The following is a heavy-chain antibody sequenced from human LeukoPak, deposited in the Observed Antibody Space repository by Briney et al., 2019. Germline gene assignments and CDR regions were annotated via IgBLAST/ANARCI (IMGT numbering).Heavy chain of an antibody. CDR2: INPNSGGT. CDR1: GYTFTGYH. D-gene: IGHD6-13*01. CDR3: ARDSSSWLQDY. J-gene: IGHJ4*02. V-gene: IGHV1-2*02. Sequence: ASVKVSCKASGYTFTGYHMHWVRQAPGQGLEWMGWINPNSGGTNYTQKFQGRVTLTRDTSITTAYMELSRLRSDDTAVYYCARDSSSWLQDYWGQGTLVTVSS.